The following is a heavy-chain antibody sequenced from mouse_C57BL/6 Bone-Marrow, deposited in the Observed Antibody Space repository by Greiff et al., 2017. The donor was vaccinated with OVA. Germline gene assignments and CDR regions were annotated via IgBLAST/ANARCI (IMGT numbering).Heavy chain of an antibody. V-gene: IGHV14-4*01. CDR3: TSYGNFDY. CDR1: GFNIKDDY. CDR2: IDPENGDT. J-gene: IGHJ2*01. Sequence: VQLQQSGAELVRPGASVKLSCTASGFNIKDDYMHWVKQRPEQGLEWIGWIDPENGDTEYALKFQGKATITADTSSNPAYLQLSSLTSEDTAVYYCTSYGNFDYWGQGTTLTVSS. D-gene: IGHD2-1*01.